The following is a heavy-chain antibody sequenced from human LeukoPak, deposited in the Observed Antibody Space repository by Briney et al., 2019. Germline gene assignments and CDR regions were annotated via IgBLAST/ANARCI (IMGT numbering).Heavy chain of an antibody. Sequence: SETLSLTCTVSGYSISSGYYWGWIRQPPGKGLEWIGSIYHSGSTNYNPSLKSRVTISVDKSKNQFSLKLSSVTAADTAVYYCARAGRDGYNWVWFDPWGQGTLVTVSS. V-gene: IGHV4-38-2*02. J-gene: IGHJ5*02. CDR1: GYSISSGYY. CDR3: ARAGRDGYNWVWFDP. CDR2: IYHSGST. D-gene: IGHD5-24*01.